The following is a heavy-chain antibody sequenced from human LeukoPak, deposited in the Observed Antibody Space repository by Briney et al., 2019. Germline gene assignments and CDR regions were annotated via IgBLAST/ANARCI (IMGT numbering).Heavy chain of an antibody. Sequence: SETLSLTCTVSGVSISSNYWSWIRQPPGKGLEWIGYIYYSGSTDYNPSLKSRVTVSVDTSKNQFSLKLNSVTAADTAVYYCARSLSSAWYAYDYWGQGTLVTVSS. V-gene: IGHV4-59*01. CDR2: IYYSGST. D-gene: IGHD6-19*01. J-gene: IGHJ4*02. CDR1: GVSISSNY. CDR3: ARSLSSAWYAYDY.